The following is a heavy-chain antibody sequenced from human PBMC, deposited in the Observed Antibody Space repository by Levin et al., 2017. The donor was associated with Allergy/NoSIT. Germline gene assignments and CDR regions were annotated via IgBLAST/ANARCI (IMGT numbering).Heavy chain of an antibody. Sequence: GGSRRLSCSASGFTFSSYAMHWVRQAPGKGLEYVSAISSNGDNTYYADSVKGRFAISRDNSKNTLHLQMSSLRPEDTAVYYCVGSVSTVWGWGQGTLVTVYS. CDR1: GFTFSSYA. V-gene: IGHV3-64D*06. J-gene: IGHJ4*02. D-gene: IGHD5/OR15-5a*01. CDR2: ISSNGDNT. CDR3: VGSVSTVWG.